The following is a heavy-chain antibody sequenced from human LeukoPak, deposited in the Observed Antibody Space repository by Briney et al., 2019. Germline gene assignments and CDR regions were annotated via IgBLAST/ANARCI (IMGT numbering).Heavy chain of an antibody. J-gene: IGHJ5*02. Sequence: ASVKVSXKASGYTFTSYDINWVRQATGQGLEWMGRIIPIFGTANYAQKFHGRVTITTDESTSTAYMELSSLRSEDTAVYYCARGIYWFDPWGQGTLVTVSS. CDR2: IIPIFGTA. V-gene: IGHV1-69*05. CDR3: ARGIYWFDP. D-gene: IGHD3-3*02. CDR1: GYTFTSYD.